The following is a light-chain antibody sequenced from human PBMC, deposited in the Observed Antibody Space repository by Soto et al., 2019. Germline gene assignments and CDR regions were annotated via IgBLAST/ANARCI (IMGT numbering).Light chain of an antibody. CDR3: QQYGSSPGT. CDR2: GAS. Sequence: EIVLAQSPGTLSLSPGEGATLSCRAIQSVSSSYLAWYQQKPGQAPRLLIYGASSRATGIPDRFSGSGSGTDFTLTISRLEPEDFAVYYCQQYGSSPGTFGQGTKV. J-gene: IGKJ1*01. CDR1: QSVSSSY. V-gene: IGKV3-20*01.